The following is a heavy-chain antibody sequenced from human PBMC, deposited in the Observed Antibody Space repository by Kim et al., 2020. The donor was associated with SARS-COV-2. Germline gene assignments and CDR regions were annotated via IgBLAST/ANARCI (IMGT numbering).Heavy chain of an antibody. CDR1: GFTFSDYS. V-gene: IGHV3-74*01. D-gene: IGHD3-22*01. J-gene: IGHJ4*02. CDR2: IHNDGGVT. CDR3: TTLTVVTGRPNY. Sequence: GGSLRLSCAASGFTFSDYSMHWVRQAPGKGLVWVSSIHNDGGVTNYADSVKGRFTISRDNAKNTVYLQMNSLRAEDTAVYYCTTLTVVTGRPNYWGQGTLVTVSS.